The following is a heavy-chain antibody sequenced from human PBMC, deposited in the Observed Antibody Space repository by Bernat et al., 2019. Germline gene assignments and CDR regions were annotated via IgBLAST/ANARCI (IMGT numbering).Heavy chain of an antibody. CDR2: IIAYNGNT. V-gene: IGHV1-18*01. Sequence: QVQLVQSGAEVKKPGASVKVSCKASGYTFTSYGISWVRQAPGQGLEWMGWIIAYNGNTNYAQKLQGRVTMTTDTSTSTAYMELRSLRSDDTAVYYCASVVWEGVWGSHHAKDFDYGGQGTLVTVSS. CDR3: ASVVWEGVWGSHHAKDFDY. D-gene: IGHD3-16*02. CDR1: GYTFTSYG. J-gene: IGHJ4*02.